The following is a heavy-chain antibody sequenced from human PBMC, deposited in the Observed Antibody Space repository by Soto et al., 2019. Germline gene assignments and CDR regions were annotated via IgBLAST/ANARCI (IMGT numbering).Heavy chain of an antibody. CDR2: INPNSGGI. J-gene: IGHJ5*02. CDR3: AEWYSSSSRFDP. Sequence: ASVKVSCKASGYTFTGYYMHWVRQAPGQGLEWMGWINPNSGGINYAQKFQGRVTMTRDTSISTAYMELSRLRSDDTAVYYCAEWYSSSSRFDPWGQGTLVTVSS. V-gene: IGHV1-2*02. D-gene: IGHD6-6*01. CDR1: GYTFTGYY.